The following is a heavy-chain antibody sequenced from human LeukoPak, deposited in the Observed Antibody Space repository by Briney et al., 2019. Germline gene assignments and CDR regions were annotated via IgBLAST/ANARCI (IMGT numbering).Heavy chain of an antibody. J-gene: IGHJ5*02. Sequence: ASVKVSCKASGYTFTGYYMHWVRQAPGQGLEWMGWINPNSGGTNYAQKFQGRVTMTRDTSISTAYMELSRLRSDDTAVYYCTRDAWFGELSWFDPWGQGTLVTVSS. CDR2: INPNSGGT. CDR3: TRDAWFGELSWFDP. V-gene: IGHV1-2*02. D-gene: IGHD3-10*01. CDR1: GYTFTGYY.